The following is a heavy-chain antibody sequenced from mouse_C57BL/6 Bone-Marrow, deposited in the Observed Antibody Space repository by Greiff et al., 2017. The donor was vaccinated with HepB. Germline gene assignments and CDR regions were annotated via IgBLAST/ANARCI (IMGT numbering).Heavy chain of an antibody. Sequence: EVQLVEPGGGLVKPGGSLKLSCAASGFTFTDYGMHWVRQAPEKGLEWVAYISSGSSTTYYADTVKGRFTIARDNAKNTLFLQMTSLRSEDTAMFYCAKPVCYDYPWFAYWGQGTLVTVSA. CDR2: ISSGSSTT. CDR3: AKPVCYDYPWFAY. J-gene: IGHJ3*01. CDR1: GFTFTDYG. V-gene: IGHV5-17*01. D-gene: IGHD2-4*01.